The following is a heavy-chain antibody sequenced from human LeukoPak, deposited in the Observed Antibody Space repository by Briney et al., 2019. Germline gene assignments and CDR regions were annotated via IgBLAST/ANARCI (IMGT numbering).Heavy chain of an antibody. CDR1: GDSVSRDSIA. V-gene: IGHV6-1*01. D-gene: IGHD5-24*01. Sequence: SQTLSLTCAISGDSVSRDSIAWNWIRQSPSRGLEWLGRTYYRSKWYNGYAVSVKGRITINPDTSKNQFSLQLNSVTPEDTAVYYCARGLGWPYFDYWGQGILVTVSS. J-gene: IGHJ4*02. CDR3: ARGLGWPYFDY. CDR2: TYYRSKWYN.